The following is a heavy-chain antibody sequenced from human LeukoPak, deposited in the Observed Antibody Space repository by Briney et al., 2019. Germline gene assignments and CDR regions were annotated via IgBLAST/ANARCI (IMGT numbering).Heavy chain of an antibody. D-gene: IGHD1-26*01. Sequence: GGSLRLSCAASGFTFSSYSMNCVRQAPGKGLEWVSSISSSSSYIYYADSVKGRSTISRDNAKNSLYLQMNSLRAEDTAVYYCARVPIVGGYYFGYWGQGTLVTVSS. CDR3: ARVPIVGGYYFGY. V-gene: IGHV3-21*01. J-gene: IGHJ4*02. CDR1: GFTFSSYS. CDR2: ISSSSSYI.